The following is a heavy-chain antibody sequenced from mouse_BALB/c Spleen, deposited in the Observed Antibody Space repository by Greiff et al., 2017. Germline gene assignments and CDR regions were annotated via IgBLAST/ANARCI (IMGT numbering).Heavy chain of an antibody. J-gene: IGHJ4*01. CDR2: ISSGGST. CDR3: ARSYRSYAMDY. CDR1: GFTFSSYA. V-gene: IGHV5-6-5*01. D-gene: IGHD2-14*01. Sequence: EVKLMESGGGLVKPGGSLKLSCAASGFTFSSYAMSWVRQTPEKRLEWVASISSGGSTYYPDSVKGRFTISRDNARNILYLQMSSLRSEDTAMYYCARSYRSYAMDYWGQGTSVTVSS.